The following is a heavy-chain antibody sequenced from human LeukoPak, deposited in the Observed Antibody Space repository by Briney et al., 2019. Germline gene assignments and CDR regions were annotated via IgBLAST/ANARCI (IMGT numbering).Heavy chain of an antibody. CDR2: INPSGGST. D-gene: IGHD2-2*01. V-gene: IGHV1-46*01. J-gene: IGHJ4*02. Sequence: ASVKVSCKASGYTFTSYYMHWVRQAPGQGLEWMGIINPSGGSTSYAQKFQGRVTMTRDTSTSTVYMELSSLRSEDTAVYYCARVGQGYCSSTSCYGPPYFGYWGQGTLVTVSS. CDR3: ARVGQGYCSSTSCYGPPYFGY. CDR1: GYTFTSYY.